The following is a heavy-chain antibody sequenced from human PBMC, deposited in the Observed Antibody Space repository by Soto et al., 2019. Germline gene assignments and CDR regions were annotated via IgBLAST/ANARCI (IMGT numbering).Heavy chain of an antibody. CDR1: GFSLSTSGVG. CDR2: IYWDDDK. CDR3: AHRPDQSWYMYNWFDP. J-gene: IGHJ5*02. Sequence: QSGPTLVNPTQTLTLTCTFSGFSLSTSGVGVGWIRQPPGKALEWVALIYWDDDKRYSPSLKSRLTITKDTSKNQVVLTMTNMDPVDTATYYCAHRPDQSWYMYNWFDPWGEGTLVTVSS. D-gene: IGHD6-13*01. V-gene: IGHV2-5*02.